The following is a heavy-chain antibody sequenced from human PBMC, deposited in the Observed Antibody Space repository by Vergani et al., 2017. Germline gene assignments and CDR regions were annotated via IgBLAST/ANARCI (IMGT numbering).Heavy chain of an antibody. D-gene: IGHD3-16*02. Sequence: QVQLQESGPGLVKPSQTLSLTCSVSGGAVNSGSNFWTWIRQPAGKGLEWIGRTSTDGSTNYNPSLKSRVTVSVDTSKTQISLRLTSVTAEDTAVYDCARETVVTSWDGYRFHYMDVWGKGTTVTVSS. V-gene: IGHV4-61*02. CDR2: TSTDGST. CDR3: ARETVVTSWDGYRFHYMDV. CDR1: GGAVNSGSNF. J-gene: IGHJ6*03.